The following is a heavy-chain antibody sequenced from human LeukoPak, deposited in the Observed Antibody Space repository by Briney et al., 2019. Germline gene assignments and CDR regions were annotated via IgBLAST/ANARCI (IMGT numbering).Heavy chain of an antibody. CDR1: GYTFTSYD. Sequence: ASVKVSCKASGYTFTSYDINWVRQATGQGLEWMGWMNPNSGNTGYAQKFQGRVTMTRNTSISTAYMELSSLRSEDTAVYYCARFYSSGWLPKRAFDIWGQGTMVTVSS. V-gene: IGHV1-8*01. D-gene: IGHD6-19*01. CDR2: MNPNSGNT. CDR3: ARFYSSGWLPKRAFDI. J-gene: IGHJ3*02.